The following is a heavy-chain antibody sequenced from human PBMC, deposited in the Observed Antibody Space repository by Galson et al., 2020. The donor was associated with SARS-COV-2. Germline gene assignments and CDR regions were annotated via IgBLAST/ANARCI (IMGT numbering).Heavy chain of an antibody. D-gene: IGHD3-22*01. V-gene: IGHV1-2*02. CDR2: ITPNSGGT. J-gene: IGHJ3*02. Sequence: KVSYKASGYTFTGYYMHWVRQAPGQGLEWMGWITPNSGGTNYAQKFQGRVTMTRDTSISTAYMELSRLRSDDTAVYYCARGHYYDSSGYLDAFDIWGQGTMVTVSS. CDR1: GYTFTGYY. CDR3: ARGHYYDSSGYLDAFDI.